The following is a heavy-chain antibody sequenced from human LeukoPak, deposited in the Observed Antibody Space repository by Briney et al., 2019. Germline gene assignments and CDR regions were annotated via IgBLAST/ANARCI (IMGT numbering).Heavy chain of an antibody. D-gene: IGHD5-18*01. CDR3: AARGQLWAGDAFDI. CDR1: GFNFISSA. CDR2: IVVGSGDT. J-gene: IGHJ3*02. V-gene: IGHV1-58*01. Sequence: SVKVSCKASGFNFISSAVQWVRQARGQRLEWIGWIVVGSGDTNYAQKFQERVTITRDMSTSTAYMELSSLRSEDTAVYYCAARGQLWAGDAFDIWGQGTMVTVSS.